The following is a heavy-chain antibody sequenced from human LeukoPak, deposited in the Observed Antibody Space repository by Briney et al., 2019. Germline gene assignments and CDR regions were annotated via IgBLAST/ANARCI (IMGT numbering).Heavy chain of an antibody. V-gene: IGHV3-7*01. Sequence: GGSLRLSCAASGFSFSTSWMSWVRQAPGKGLEWVANTKGDGSEKHYVDSVKGRFTISRDNAKNSLYLQMNSLRAEDTAVYYCARDRPYGSYDYWGQGSLVTLSS. CDR2: TKGDGSEK. J-gene: IGHJ4*02. D-gene: IGHD2-15*01. CDR3: ARDRPYGSYDY. CDR1: GFSFSTSW.